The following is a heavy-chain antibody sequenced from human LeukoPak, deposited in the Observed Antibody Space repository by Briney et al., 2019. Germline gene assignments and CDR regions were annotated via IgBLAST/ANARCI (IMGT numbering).Heavy chain of an antibody. D-gene: IGHD3-22*01. CDR3: ARDLRAVLTMIVDAVAFDI. J-gene: IGHJ3*02. CDR1: GGTFSSYA. CDR2: IIPIFGTA. Sequence: SVEVSCXASGGTFSSYAISWVRRAPGQGLEWMGRIIPIFGTANYAQKFQGRVTITTDESTSTAYMELSSLRSEDTAVYYCARDLRAVLTMIVDAVAFDIWGQGTVVTVSS. V-gene: IGHV1-69*05.